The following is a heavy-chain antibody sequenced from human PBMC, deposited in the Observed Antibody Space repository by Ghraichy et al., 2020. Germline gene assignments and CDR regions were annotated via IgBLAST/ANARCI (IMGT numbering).Heavy chain of an antibody. Sequence: GESLNISCKGSGYSFTSYWIGWVRQMPGKGLEWMGIIYPGDSDTRYSSSFQGQVTISADKSISTAYLQWSSLKASDTAMYYCASQVATISEELFDYWGQGTLVTVSS. CDR3: ASQVATISEELFDY. V-gene: IGHV5-51*01. D-gene: IGHD5-12*01. CDR1: GYSFTSYW. J-gene: IGHJ4*02. CDR2: IYPGDSDT.